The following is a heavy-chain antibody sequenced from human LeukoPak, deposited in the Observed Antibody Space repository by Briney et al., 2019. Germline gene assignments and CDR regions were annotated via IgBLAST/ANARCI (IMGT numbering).Heavy chain of an antibody. CDR2: ISYDGSNK. V-gene: IGHV3-30*04. J-gene: IGHJ6*03. CDR3: ARDFDGSGVYYMDV. D-gene: IGHD3-10*01. Sequence: GGSLRLSCAASGFTLSNYAMHWVRQAPGKGLEWVAVISYDGSNKYYADSVKGRFTISRDNAKNSLYLQMNSLRAEDTAVYYCARDFDGSGVYYMDVWGKGTTVTVSS. CDR1: GFTLSNYA.